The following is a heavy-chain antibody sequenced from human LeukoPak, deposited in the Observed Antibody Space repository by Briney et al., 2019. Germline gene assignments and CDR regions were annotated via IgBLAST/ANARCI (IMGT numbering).Heavy chain of an antibody. CDR3: TRRYSGSYSDY. CDR2: IRSKAYGGTT. V-gene: IGHV3-49*03. Sequence: PGGSLRLSXTASGFTFGDYAMSWFRQAPGKGLEWVGFIRSKAYGGTTEYAASVNCRFTISRDDSKSIAYLKMNSLKTEDTAVYYCTRRYSGSYSDYWGQGTLVTVSS. J-gene: IGHJ4*02. CDR1: GFTFGDYA. D-gene: IGHD1-26*01.